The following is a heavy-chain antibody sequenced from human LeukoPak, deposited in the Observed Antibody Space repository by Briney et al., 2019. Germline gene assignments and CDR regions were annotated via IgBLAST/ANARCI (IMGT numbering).Heavy chain of an antibody. J-gene: IGHJ4*02. CDR2: ISAYNGNT. CDR3: ARVPVLRYFDWTPDY. V-gene: IGHV1-18*04. D-gene: IGHD3-9*01. CDR1: GYSFTSHY. Sequence: GASVKVSCKASGYSFTSHYMHWVRQAPGQGLEWMGWISAYNGNTNYAQKVQGRVTMTTDTSTSTAYMELRSLRSDDTAVYYCARVPVLRYFDWTPDYWGQGTLVTVSS.